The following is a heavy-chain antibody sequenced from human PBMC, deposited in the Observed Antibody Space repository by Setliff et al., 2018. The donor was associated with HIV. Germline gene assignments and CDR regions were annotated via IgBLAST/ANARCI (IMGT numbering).Heavy chain of an antibody. CDR3: AREVPSNTGSYYKTY. D-gene: IGHD3-10*01. J-gene: IGHJ4*02. CDR1: GYTFSSYG. V-gene: IGHV1-18*01. CDR2: ISAADHKK. Sequence: GASVKVSCKASGYTFSSYGISWVRQTPGQGLEWMGWISAADHKKYYAPKVHDRIILTMDISTTTAHLQLRSLRSDDTAVYFCAREVPSNTGSYYKTYWGQGTLVTVSS.